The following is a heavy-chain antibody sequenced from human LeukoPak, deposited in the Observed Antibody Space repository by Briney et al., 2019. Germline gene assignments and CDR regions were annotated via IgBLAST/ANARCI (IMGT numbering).Heavy chain of an antibody. CDR3: AREGGSTKYHFDY. Sequence: PGGSLRLSCAASGFHFSSYSKNWVRHATGKGLEWVSSISSSSSYIYYAGSVKGRFTISRDNAKNSLYLQMNSLRAEDTAVYYCAREGGSTKYHFDYWGQGTLVTVSS. J-gene: IGHJ4*02. V-gene: IGHV3-21*01. CDR1: GFHFSSYS. CDR2: ISSSSSYI. D-gene: IGHD2-8*01.